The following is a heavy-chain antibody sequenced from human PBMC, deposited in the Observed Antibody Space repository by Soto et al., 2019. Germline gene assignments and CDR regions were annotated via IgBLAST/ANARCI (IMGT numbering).Heavy chain of an antibody. D-gene: IGHD6-19*01. J-gene: IGHJ6*02. CDR2: INHSGST. CDR1: GGSFSGYY. V-gene: IGHV4-34*01. CDR3: ARGRGIAVAGRDYYYGMDV. Sequence: SETLSLTCAVCGGSFSGYYWSWFRQPPGKGLEWIGEINHSGSTNYNPSLKSRVTISVDTSKNQFSLKLSSVTAADTAVYYCARGRGIAVAGRDYYYGMDVWGQGTTVTVSS.